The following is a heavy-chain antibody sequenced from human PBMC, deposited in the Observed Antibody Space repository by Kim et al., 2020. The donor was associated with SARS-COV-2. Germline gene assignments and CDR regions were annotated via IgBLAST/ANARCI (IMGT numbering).Heavy chain of an antibody. CDR3: ARAMVQGVIVYWFDP. V-gene: IGHV3-21*01. D-gene: IGHD3-10*01. J-gene: IGHJ5*02. Sequence: SVKGRFTISRDNAKNSLYLQMNSLRAEDTAVYYCARAMVQGVIVYWFDPWGQGTLVTVSS.